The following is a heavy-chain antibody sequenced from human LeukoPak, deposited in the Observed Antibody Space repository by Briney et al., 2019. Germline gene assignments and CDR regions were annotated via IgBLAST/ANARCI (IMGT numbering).Heavy chain of an antibody. D-gene: IGHD3-10*01. CDR2: IYYSGST. CDR3: ARAGFYAPRGAFDI. CDR1: GGSISSSSYY. V-gene: IGHV4-39*07. Sequence: PSETLSLTCTVSGGSISSSSYYWGWIRQPPGKGLEWIGSIYYSGSTNYNPSLKSRVAISVDTSKNQFSLKLSSVTAADTAVYYCARAGFYAPRGAFDIWGQGTMVTVSS. J-gene: IGHJ3*02.